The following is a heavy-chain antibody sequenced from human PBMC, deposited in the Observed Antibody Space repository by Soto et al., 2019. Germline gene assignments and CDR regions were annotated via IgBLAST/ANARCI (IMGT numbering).Heavy chain of an antibody. D-gene: IGHD3-3*01. J-gene: IGHJ4*02. Sequence: EVQLLESGGGLVQPGGSLRLSCAASGFSFSNYAMSWVRQAPGKGLEWVSLISGSGSTTNYADSVKGRFTISRDNSKKTVYLQMSSLRGEDTAIYFCAKGAANTVFGVDTLFDKRGQGALVTVSS. CDR3: AKGAANTVFGVDTLFDK. CDR2: ISGSGSTT. V-gene: IGHV3-23*01. CDR1: GFSFSNYA.